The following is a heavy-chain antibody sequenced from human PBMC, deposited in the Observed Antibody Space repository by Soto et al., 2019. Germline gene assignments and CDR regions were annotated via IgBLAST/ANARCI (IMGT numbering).Heavy chain of an antibody. J-gene: IGHJ4*02. V-gene: IGHV4-31*03. CDR1: GGYIINKNYY. CDR3: ASATIGVKHRFDY. CDR2: ISYSGDT. D-gene: IGHD3-16*01. Sequence: SETLSLTCSVSGGYIINKNYYWIWIRQHPGKDLEWIGYISYSGDTDYNPSLKSRVAMSLDTSKNQFSLRLRSVTAADSAVYYCASATIGVKHRFDYWGPRTLVTVSS.